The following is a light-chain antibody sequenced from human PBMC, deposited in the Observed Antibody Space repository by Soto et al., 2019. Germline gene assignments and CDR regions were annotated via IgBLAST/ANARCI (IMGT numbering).Light chain of an antibody. CDR2: GAF. V-gene: IGKV3D-15*01. CDR1: PSVTTN. CDR3: QQHNQWPPIT. J-gene: IGKJ5*01. Sequence: MFTPSPPNLFLNHWATATFSFRPSPSVTTNLAWYQQKPGQAPSLVIYGAFTRASGIPARFSGSGSGTDFTLTISSLQSEDFAVYYCQQHNQWPPITFGQGTRLEIK.